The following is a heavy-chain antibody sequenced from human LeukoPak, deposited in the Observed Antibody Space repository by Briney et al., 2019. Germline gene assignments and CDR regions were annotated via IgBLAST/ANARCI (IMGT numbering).Heavy chain of an antibody. J-gene: IGHJ6*03. CDR3: ALLIYYGSGKSPPYYYYYMDV. D-gene: IGHD3-10*01. V-gene: IGHV1-58*02. Sequence: TSVKVSCKASGFTFTSSAMQWVRQARGQRLEWIGWIVVGSGNTNYAQKFQERVTITRDMSTSTASMELSSLRSEDTAVYYCALLIYYGSGKSPPYYYYYMDVWGKGTTVTVSS. CDR2: IVVGSGNT. CDR1: GFTFTSSA.